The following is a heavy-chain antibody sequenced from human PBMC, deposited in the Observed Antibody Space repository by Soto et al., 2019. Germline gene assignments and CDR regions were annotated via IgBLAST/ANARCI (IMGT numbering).Heavy chain of an antibody. CDR2: IWYDGSNK. Sequence: QVQLVESGGGVVQPGRSLRLSCAASGFTFSSYGMHWVRQAPGKGLEWVAVIWYDGSNKYYADSVKGRFTISRDNSKNTLYLQMNSLRAEDTAVYYCARVYSSGWYGLLSAFDIWGQGTMVTVSS. D-gene: IGHD6-19*01. CDR1: GFTFSSYG. V-gene: IGHV3-33*01. J-gene: IGHJ3*02. CDR3: ARVYSSGWYGLLSAFDI.